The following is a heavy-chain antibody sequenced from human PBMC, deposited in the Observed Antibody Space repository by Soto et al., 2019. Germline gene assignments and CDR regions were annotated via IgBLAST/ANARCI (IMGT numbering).Heavy chain of an antibody. J-gene: IGHJ4*02. V-gene: IGHV1-18*04. Sequence: QVQLVQSGSDVKRAGASVRVSCKASGYTFVSYGLSWVRQAPGQGLEWMGWISAYNGNTGYAEQFQDRVTLTTDTSTSTDYLELRSLRFDDTAIYYCARDRADFYDSSTAFGDIWGPGTLVTVSP. CDR3: ARDRADFYDSSTAFGDI. CDR2: ISAYNGNT. CDR1: GYTFVSYG. D-gene: IGHD3-10*01.